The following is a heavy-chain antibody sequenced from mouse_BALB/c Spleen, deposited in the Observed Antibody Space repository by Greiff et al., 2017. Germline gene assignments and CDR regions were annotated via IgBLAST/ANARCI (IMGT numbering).Heavy chain of an antibody. CDR2: ISSGGST. CDR3: ARLTRGYAMDY. V-gene: IGHV5-6-5*01. Sequence: EVKLVESGGGLVKPGGSLKLSCAASGFTFSSYAMSWVRQTPEKRLEWVASISSGGSTYYPDSVKGRFTISRDNARNILYLQMSSLRSEDKAMYYCARLTRGYAMDYWGQGTSVTVSS. J-gene: IGHJ4*01. CDR1: GFTFSSYA.